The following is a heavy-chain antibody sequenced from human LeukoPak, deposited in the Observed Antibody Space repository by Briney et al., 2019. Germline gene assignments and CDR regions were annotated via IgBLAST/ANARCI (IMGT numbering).Heavy chain of an antibody. V-gene: IGHV4-39*01. CDR2: IYYSGST. Sequence: SGTLSLTCTVSGGSISSSSYYWGWIRQPPGKGLEWIGSIYYSGSTYYNPSLKSRVTISVDTSKNQFSLKLSSVTAADTAVYYCARHGQEPFDYWGQGTLVTVSS. CDR1: GGSISSSSYY. D-gene: IGHD1-14*01. CDR3: ARHGQEPFDY. J-gene: IGHJ4*02.